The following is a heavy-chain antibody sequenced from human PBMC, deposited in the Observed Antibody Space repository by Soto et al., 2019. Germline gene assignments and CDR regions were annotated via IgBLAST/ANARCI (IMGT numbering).Heavy chain of an antibody. J-gene: IGHJ5*02. CDR2: ITSDGKSK. V-gene: IGHV3-74*01. CDR3: ARESGDWPLNWFDP. CDR1: GFNFTNHW. Sequence: GGALGLSCAASGFNFTNHWMHWVRQAPGKGLVWVSRITSDGKSKAYAESVKGRFAISRDNAKNTVYLQMNGLTVEDTAVYYCARESGDWPLNWFDPWGQGTLVTVPS. D-gene: IGHD2-21*02.